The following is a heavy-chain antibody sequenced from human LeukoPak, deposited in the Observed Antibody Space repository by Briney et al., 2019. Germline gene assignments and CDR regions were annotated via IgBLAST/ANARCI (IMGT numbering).Heavy chain of an antibody. J-gene: IGHJ4*02. CDR1: GYSFTGYY. Sequence: ASVKVSCKASGYSFTGYYMHWVRQAPGQGLEWMGWINPMSGGTNYAQKFQGRVTLTRDTSISTAYMEVSRLRSDDTAVYYCARAPGLNSYWGQGTLVTVSS. CDR3: ARAPGLNSY. CDR2: INPMSGGT. V-gene: IGHV1-2*02.